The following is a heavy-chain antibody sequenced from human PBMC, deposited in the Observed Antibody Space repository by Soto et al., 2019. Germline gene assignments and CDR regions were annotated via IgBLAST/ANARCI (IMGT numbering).Heavy chain of an antibody. CDR1: GFTFSTYT. Sequence: GGSLRLSCAASGFTFSTYTMNWVRQAPGKGLEWVSGIGCCSGSGTYYADFVKSRFTISRDNSKNMVFLQMNGLRAEDTAVYYCAKDRQPDGIWTFDSWGQGTPVTVSS. CDR3: AKDRQPDGIWTFDS. D-gene: IGHD3-9*01. CDR2: IGCCSGSGT. J-gene: IGHJ4*02. V-gene: IGHV3-23*01.